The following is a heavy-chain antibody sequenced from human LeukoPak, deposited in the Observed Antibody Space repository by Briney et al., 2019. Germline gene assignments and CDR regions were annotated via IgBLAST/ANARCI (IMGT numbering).Heavy chain of an antibody. CDR1: GGSFSGYY. D-gene: IGHD5-18*01. Sequence: SETLSLTCAVYGGSFSGYYWSWIRQPPGKGLEWIGEINHSGSTNYNPSLKSRVTISVDTSKNQFSLKLSSVTAADTAVYYCARERIQLWSRRRYFDLWGRGILVTVSS. J-gene: IGHJ2*01. CDR3: ARERIQLWSRRRYFDL. CDR2: INHSGST. V-gene: IGHV4-34*01.